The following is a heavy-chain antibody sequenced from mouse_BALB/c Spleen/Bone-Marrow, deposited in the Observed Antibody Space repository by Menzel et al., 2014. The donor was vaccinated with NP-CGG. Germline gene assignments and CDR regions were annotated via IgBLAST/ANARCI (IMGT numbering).Heavy chain of an antibody. Sequence: VQLQQSGAEPVKPGASVKLSCTASGFNIKDTYMHWVKQRPEQGLEWIGRIDPANGNTKYDPKFQGKATITADTSSNTAYLQLSSLTSEDTAVYYCARYYYGSSYAMDYWSQGTSVTVSS. CDR1: GFNIKDTY. CDR2: IDPANGNT. V-gene: IGHV14-3*02. D-gene: IGHD1-1*01. CDR3: ARYYYGSSYAMDY. J-gene: IGHJ4*01.